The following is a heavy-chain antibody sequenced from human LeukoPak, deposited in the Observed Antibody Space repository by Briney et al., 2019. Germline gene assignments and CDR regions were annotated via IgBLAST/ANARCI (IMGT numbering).Heavy chain of an antibody. CDR1: GFTFGSYW. D-gene: IGHD2-21*01. Sequence: SGGSLRLSCAASGFTFGSYWMSWVRQAPGKGLEWVANIKQDGSEKYYVDSVKGRLTISRDNAKNSLYLQMNGLRVEDTAVYYCARDRGVVGLYDPWGQGTLVTVSS. J-gene: IGHJ5*02. CDR3: ARDRGVVGLYDP. V-gene: IGHV3-7*01. CDR2: IKQDGSEK.